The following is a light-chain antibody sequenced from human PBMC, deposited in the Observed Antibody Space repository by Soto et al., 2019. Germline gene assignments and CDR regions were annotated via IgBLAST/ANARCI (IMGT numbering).Light chain of an antibody. J-gene: IGKJ1*01. CDR2: DAS. CDR1: QSISSW. CDR3: QQYTSYSP. Sequence: DIQMTQSPSTLSASVGDRVTITCRASQSISSWLAWYQQKPGKAPKLLIYDASSLESGVPSRFSGSGSGTEFTLTISSLQPDDFATYYCQQYTSYSPFGQGTKVEIK. V-gene: IGKV1-5*01.